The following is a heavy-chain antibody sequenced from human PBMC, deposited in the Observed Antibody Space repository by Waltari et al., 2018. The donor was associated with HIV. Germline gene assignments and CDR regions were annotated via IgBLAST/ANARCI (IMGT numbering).Heavy chain of an antibody. V-gene: IGHV4-30-4*01. CDR1: GGSISSGDSY. CDR2: IYSSGSP. D-gene: IGHD3-3*01. Sequence: QVQLQESGPGLVKPSQTLSLTCTASGGSISSGDSYWRWIRQPPGKGLEWIGYIYSSGSPYHNTSLKSRVTISVDTAKNQFSLKLSSVTAADTAVYYCARDCCDFWSGYSRHYYYGMDVWGQGTTVTVSS. CDR3: ARDCCDFWSGYSRHYYYGMDV. J-gene: IGHJ6*02.